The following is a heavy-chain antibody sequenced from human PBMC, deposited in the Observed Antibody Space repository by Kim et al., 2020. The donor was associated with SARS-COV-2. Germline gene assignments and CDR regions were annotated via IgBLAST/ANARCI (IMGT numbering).Heavy chain of an antibody. V-gene: IGHV4-39*02. Sequence: SETLSLTCTVSGGSISSSSYYWGWIRQPPGKVLEWIGSIYYSGSTYYNPSLKSRVTISVDTSKNQFSLKLSSVTAADTAVYYCARDQEGVVVLRRGFDPWGQGTLVTVSS. D-gene: IGHD2-2*01. CDR2: IYYSGST. CDR3: ARDQEGVVVLRRGFDP. CDR1: GGSISSSSYY. J-gene: IGHJ5*02.